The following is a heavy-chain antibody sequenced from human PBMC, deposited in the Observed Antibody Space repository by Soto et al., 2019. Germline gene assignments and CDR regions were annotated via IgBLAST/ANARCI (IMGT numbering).Heavy chain of an antibody. J-gene: IGHJ4*02. CDR1: GGSNSSYY. Sequence: SGTLSLTSTVSGGSNSSYYWSWIRQPPGKGLEWIGYIYYSGSTNYNPSLKSRVTISVDTSKNQLSLKLSSVTAADTAVYYCASRYGYYFDYRGQGTLVTVSS. V-gene: IGHV4-59*08. CDR2: IYYSGST. D-gene: IGHD3-9*01. CDR3: ASRYGYYFDY.